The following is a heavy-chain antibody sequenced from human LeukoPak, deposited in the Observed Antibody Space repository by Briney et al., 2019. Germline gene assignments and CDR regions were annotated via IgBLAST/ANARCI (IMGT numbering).Heavy chain of an antibody. D-gene: IGHD6-13*01. Sequence: PSETLSLTCTVSGGSISSYYWSWIRQPPGKGLEWIGYIYYSGSTNYNPSLKSRVTISVDTSKNQFSLKLSSVTAADTAVYYCAREHSSSWYPTHSFDYWGQGTLVTVSS. J-gene: IGHJ4*02. CDR1: GGSISSYY. CDR2: IYYSGST. CDR3: AREHSSSWYPTHSFDY. V-gene: IGHV4-59*01.